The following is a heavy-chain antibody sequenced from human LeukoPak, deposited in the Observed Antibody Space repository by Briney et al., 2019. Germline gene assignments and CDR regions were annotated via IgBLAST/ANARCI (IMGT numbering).Heavy chain of an antibody. J-gene: IGHJ4*02. CDR3: AKFSGGSVELEHYFDY. CDR1: GFTFNTYA. V-gene: IGHV3-23*01. Sequence: GGSLRLSCAASGFTFNTYAMSWVRQAPGKGLEWVSAISASLSTSGYNTYYADSEKGRFTISRDNSKGTVFLQMNSLGAEDTAIYYCAKFSGGSVELEHYFDYWGQGTLVTVSS. CDR2: ISASLSTSGYNT. D-gene: IGHD2-15*01.